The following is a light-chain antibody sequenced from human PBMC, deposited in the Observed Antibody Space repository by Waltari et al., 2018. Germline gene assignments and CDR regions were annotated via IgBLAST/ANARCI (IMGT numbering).Light chain of an antibody. CDR2: WAS. Sequence: DIVMTQSPDSLAVSLGERATINCKSSQSVLYSSNNKKYLAWYQQKPGQPPKLLIYWASTRESGFPDRCSGSGSGTDFTLSISSLQAEDVAVYYCQQYYTSPYTFGQGTKLEIK. J-gene: IGKJ2*01. CDR3: QQYYTSPYT. V-gene: IGKV4-1*01. CDR1: QSVLYSSNNKKY.